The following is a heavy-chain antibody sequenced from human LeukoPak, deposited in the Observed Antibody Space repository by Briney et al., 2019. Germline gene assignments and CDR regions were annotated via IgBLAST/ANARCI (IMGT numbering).Heavy chain of an antibody. D-gene: IGHD5-18*01. Sequence: GGSLRLSCAASGFTYSSHNMHWVRQAPGKGLEWVALITYDGSNKYYADSVKGRFTISRDNSKNTLYVQVNSLRAEDTAVYYCARDQGYSYGHSFDYWGQGTLVTVSS. V-gene: IGHV3-30-3*01. J-gene: IGHJ4*02. CDR2: ITYDGSNK. CDR1: GFTYSSHN. CDR3: ARDQGYSYGHSFDY.